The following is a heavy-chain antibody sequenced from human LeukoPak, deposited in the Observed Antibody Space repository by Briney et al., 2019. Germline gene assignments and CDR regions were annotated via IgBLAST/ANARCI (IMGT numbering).Heavy chain of an antibody. CDR3: ARVGSGHFDY. Sequence: PSETLSLTCTVSGVSISNHYWSWIRLPPGKGLQWIGYVYYSGNTNYSPSLKSRVTISVDTSKNQFSLNLRSVTAADTAVYYCARVGSGHFDYWGQGTLVTVSS. CDR2: VYYSGNT. J-gene: IGHJ4*02. CDR1: GVSISNHY. V-gene: IGHV4-59*11. D-gene: IGHD2-15*01.